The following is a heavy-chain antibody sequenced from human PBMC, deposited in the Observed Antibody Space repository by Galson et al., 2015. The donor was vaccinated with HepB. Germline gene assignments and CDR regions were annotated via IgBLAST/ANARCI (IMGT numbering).Heavy chain of an antibody. J-gene: IGHJ6*04. CDR2: ISPRGHT. CDR1: GGSLTDYF. Sequence: SETLSLTCEVNGGSLTDYFWSWIRQPPGKGLEWIGEISPRGHTNYNLSLKSRVTISVDSSKNQVSLNLTSVTAADTAIYYCARGFSKMDVWGKGTTVAVSS. V-gene: IGHV4-34*01. D-gene: IGHD2-2*01. CDR3: ARGFSKMDV.